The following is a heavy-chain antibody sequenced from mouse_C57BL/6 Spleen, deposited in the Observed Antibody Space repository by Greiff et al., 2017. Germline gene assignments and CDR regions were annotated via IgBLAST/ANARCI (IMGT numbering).Heavy chain of an antibody. CDR2: ISSGGDYI. V-gene: IGHV5-9-1*02. D-gene: IGHD2-12*01. CDR3: TRGGYYSSSYWYFDV. J-gene: IGHJ1*03. Sequence: EVKVVESGEGLVKPGGSLKLSCAASGFTFSSYAMSWVRQTPEKRLEWVAYISSGGDYIYYADTVKGRFTISRDNARNTLYLQMSSLKSEDTAMYYCTRGGYYSSSYWYFDVWGTGTTVTVSS. CDR1: GFTFSSYA.